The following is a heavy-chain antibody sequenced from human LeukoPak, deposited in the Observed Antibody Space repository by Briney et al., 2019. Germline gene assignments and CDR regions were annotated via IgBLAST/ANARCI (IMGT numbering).Heavy chain of an antibody. D-gene: IGHD3-22*01. Sequence: GGSLRLSCAASGFTFSSYSMNWVRQAPGKGLEWVSSISSSSSYIYYADSVKGRFTISRDNAKNSLYLQMNSLRAEDTAVYYCARVEYYYDCSGQYYFDYWGQGTLVTVSS. V-gene: IGHV3-21*01. CDR1: GFTFSSYS. CDR3: ARVEYYYDCSGQYYFDY. J-gene: IGHJ4*02. CDR2: ISSSSSYI.